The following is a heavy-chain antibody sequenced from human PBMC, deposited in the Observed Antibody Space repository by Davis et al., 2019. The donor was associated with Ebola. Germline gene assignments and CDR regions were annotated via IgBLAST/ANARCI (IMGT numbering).Heavy chain of an antibody. CDR1: GGSFSDYF. CDR3: ARTTKTSISDSGLGYTYFDH. D-gene: IGHD1-1*01. V-gene: IGHV4-34*01. Sequence: MPSETLSLTCAVYGGSFSDYFWSWIRQSPGKGLEWIGQVSHGGVSDYNPSLRSRVTISVDTSKNQFSLKMNPVTAADTAVYYCARTTKTSISDSGLGYTYFDHWSQGTLVTVSS. CDR2: VSHGGVS. J-gene: IGHJ5*02.